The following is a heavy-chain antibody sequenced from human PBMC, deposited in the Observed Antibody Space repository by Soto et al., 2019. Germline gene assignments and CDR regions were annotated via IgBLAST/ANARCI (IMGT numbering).Heavy chain of an antibody. J-gene: IGHJ4*02. D-gene: IGHD3-22*01. Sequence: PLSLTCTVSVGSISSRSYYWGCIRQPPGKGLEWIGSIYYSGSTYYNPSLKSRVTISVDTSKNQFSLKLSSVTAADTAVYYCARQGYYDSSNYYYDSWGQGTLVTVSS. CDR1: VGSISSRSYY. V-gene: IGHV4-39*01. CDR2: IYYSGST. CDR3: ARQGYYDSSNYYYDS.